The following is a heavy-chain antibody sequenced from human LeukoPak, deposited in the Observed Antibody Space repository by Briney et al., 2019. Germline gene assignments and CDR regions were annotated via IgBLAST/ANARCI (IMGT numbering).Heavy chain of an antibody. CDR2: IIPIFGTA. Sequence: SVKVSWKASGGTFSSYAISWVRQAPGQGLEWMGGIIPIFGTANYAQKFQGRVTITADKSTSTAYMELSSLRSEDTAVYYCARAPLYSSGWTNYFDYWGQGTLVTVSS. J-gene: IGHJ4*02. CDR1: GGTFSSYA. CDR3: ARAPLYSSGWTNYFDY. D-gene: IGHD6-19*01. V-gene: IGHV1-69*06.